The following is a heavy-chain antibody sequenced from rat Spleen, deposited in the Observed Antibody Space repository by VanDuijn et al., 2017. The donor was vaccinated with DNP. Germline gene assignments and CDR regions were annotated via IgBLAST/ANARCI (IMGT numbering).Heavy chain of an antibody. Sequence: EVQLVESGGGLVQPGRSLILSCAASGFTFSDYYMAWVRQAPKKGLDWVASISYEGSGTYYGDSVKGRFTISRDNAQNTLYLQMSKLGSEDTAIYYCAWRYYDGTSYAMDAWGQGTSVTVSS. J-gene: IGHJ4*01. CDR2: ISYEGSGT. V-gene: IGHV5-22*01. D-gene: IGHD1-12*02. CDR3: AWRYYDGTSYAMDA. CDR1: GFTFSDYY.